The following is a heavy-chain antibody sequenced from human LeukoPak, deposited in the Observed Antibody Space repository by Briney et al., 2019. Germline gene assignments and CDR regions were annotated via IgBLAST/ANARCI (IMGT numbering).Heavy chain of an antibody. Sequence: SETLSLTCTVSGGSISSYYWSWIRQPPGKGLEWIGYIYYSGSTNYNPSLKSRVTISVDTSKNQFSLKLSSVTAADTAVHYCARYSDYGDYYFDYWGQGTLVTVSS. D-gene: IGHD4-17*01. V-gene: IGHV4-59*01. J-gene: IGHJ4*02. CDR2: IYYSGST. CDR3: ARYSDYGDYYFDY. CDR1: GGSISSYY.